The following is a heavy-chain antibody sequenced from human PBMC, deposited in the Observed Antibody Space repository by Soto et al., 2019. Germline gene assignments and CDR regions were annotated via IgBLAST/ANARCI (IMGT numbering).Heavy chain of an antibody. Sequence: QVQLVESGGGVVQPGRSLRLSCAASGFTFSSYGMHWVRQAPGKGLEWVAVISYDGSNKYYVDSVKGRFTISRDNSKNTLYLQMNSLRAEDTAVYYCAKDRRKVVVAAPFDYWGQGTLVTVSS. V-gene: IGHV3-30*18. CDR2: ISYDGSNK. CDR1: GFTFSSYG. CDR3: AKDRRKVVVAAPFDY. J-gene: IGHJ4*02. D-gene: IGHD2-15*01.